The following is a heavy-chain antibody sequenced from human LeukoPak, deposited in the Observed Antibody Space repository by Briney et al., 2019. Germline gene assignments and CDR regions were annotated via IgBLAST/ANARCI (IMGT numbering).Heavy chain of an antibody. CDR2: ISSSGSTI. Sequence: GGSLRLSCAASGFTFSSYEMNWVRQAPGKGLEWVSYISSSGSTIYYADSVKGRFTISRGNAKNSLYLQMNSLRAEDTAVYYCAREGSGWYGDYWGQGTLVTVSS. V-gene: IGHV3-48*03. J-gene: IGHJ4*02. D-gene: IGHD6-19*01. CDR1: GFTFSSYE. CDR3: AREGSGWYGDY.